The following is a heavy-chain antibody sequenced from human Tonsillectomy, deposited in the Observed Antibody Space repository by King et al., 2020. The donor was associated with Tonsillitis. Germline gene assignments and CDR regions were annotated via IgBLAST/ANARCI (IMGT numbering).Heavy chain of an antibody. CDR2: IYYSGST. CDR1: GGSISSGDYF. Sequence: VQLQESGPGLVKPSQTLSLTCTVSGGSISSGDYFWSWIRQHPGKGLEWIGYIYYSGSTYYNPSLKSRVTISVDTSKNQFSLKLSSVTAADTAVYYCARRVSVGVAFDIGGQGTMVTVSS. D-gene: IGHD3-16*01. J-gene: IGHJ3*02. CDR3: ARRVSVGVAFDI. V-gene: IGHV4-31*03.